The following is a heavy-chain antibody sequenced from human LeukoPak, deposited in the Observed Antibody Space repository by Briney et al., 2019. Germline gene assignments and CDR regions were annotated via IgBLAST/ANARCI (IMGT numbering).Heavy chain of an antibody. CDR1: GFTFSDYN. V-gene: IGHV3-11*04. J-gene: IGHJ6*03. D-gene: IGHD3-3*01. CDR2: ISRSGSTK. CDR3: AKTSLSDASGHYYYMDV. Sequence: GGSLRLSCAASGFTFSDYNMRWIRQAPGKGLEWVSSISRSGSTKYYADSVKGRFTISRDNAKNSLFLQMNSLRAEDTALYYCAKTSLSDASGHYYYMDVWGKGTTVTVSS.